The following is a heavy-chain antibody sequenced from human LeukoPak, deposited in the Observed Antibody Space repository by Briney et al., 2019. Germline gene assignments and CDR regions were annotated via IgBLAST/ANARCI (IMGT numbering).Heavy chain of an antibody. V-gene: IGHV4-38-2*02. CDR3: ARDGGPYCSSTSCPLDY. CDR2: IYHSGST. J-gene: IGHJ4*02. Sequence: SETLSLTCTVSGYSISSGYYWGWIRQPPGKGLEWIGSIYHSGSTYYNPSLKSRVTISVDTSKNHFSLRLSSVTAADTAVYYCARDGGPYCSSTSCPLDYWGQGTLVTVSS. D-gene: IGHD2-2*01. CDR1: GYSISSGYY.